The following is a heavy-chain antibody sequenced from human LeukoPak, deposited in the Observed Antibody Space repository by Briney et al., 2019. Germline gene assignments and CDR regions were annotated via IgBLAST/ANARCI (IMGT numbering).Heavy chain of an antibody. CDR2: FSGSGGST. D-gene: IGHD3-10*01. Sequence: GGSLRLPCAASGFIFSSYAMSWVRQAPGKGLEWASAFSGSGGSTYYADSVKGRFTISRDNTKNTLYLQMNSLRAEDTAVYYCAKDRGVARYYYGSGSDYWGQGTLVTVSS. J-gene: IGHJ4*02. CDR1: GFIFSSYA. CDR3: AKDRGVARYYYGSGSDY. V-gene: IGHV3-23*01.